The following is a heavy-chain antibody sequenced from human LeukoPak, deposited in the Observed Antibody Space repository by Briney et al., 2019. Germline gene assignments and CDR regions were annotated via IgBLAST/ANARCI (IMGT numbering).Heavy chain of an antibody. CDR3: SKGSRAAGYYFDY. CDR2: ISGSGGST. D-gene: IGHD6-25*01. CDR1: GFTFSSYA. Sequence: GGSLRLSCAASGFTFSSYAMSWVRQAPGKGLEWVSAISGSGGSTYYADSVKGRFTISRDNSKNTLYLQMNSLRAEDTAVYYCSKGSRAAGYYFDYWGQGTLVTVSS. J-gene: IGHJ4*02. V-gene: IGHV3-23*01.